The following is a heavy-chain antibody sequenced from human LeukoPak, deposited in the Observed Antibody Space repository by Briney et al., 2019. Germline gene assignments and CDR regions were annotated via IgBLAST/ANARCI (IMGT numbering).Heavy chain of an antibody. Sequence: GGSLRLSCAASGFTFSSYSMNWVRQAPGKGLEWVSSISSSSSYIYYADSVKGRFTISRDNSKNTLYMQMNSLRAEDTAVYYCAKVINSGYYYYFDYWGQGTLVTVSS. CDR1: GFTFSSYS. J-gene: IGHJ4*02. V-gene: IGHV3-21*04. CDR2: ISSSSSYI. CDR3: AKVINSGYYYYFDY. D-gene: IGHD3-22*01.